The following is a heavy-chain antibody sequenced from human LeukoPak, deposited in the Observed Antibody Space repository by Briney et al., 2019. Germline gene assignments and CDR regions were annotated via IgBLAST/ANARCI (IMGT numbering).Heavy chain of an antibody. CDR3: ARDHYYGSGSYTAFDF. CDR1: GFSFSNYA. V-gene: IGHV3-30*04. CDR2: ISYDGSNK. J-gene: IGHJ4*02. D-gene: IGHD3-10*01. Sequence: PRGSLRLSCAASGFSFSNYAIHWVRQAPGKGLEWVAVISYDGSNKYYADSVKGRFTISRDNSKNTLYLQANSLRGEDTAVYYGARDHYYGSGSYTAFDFWGQGTLVTVSS.